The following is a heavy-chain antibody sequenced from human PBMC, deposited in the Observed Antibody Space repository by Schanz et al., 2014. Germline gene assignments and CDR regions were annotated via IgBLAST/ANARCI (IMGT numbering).Heavy chain of an antibody. CDR1: GFTFSSYW. J-gene: IGHJ5*02. V-gene: IGHV3-74*02. CDR3: ARPALWFGDNCFDP. D-gene: IGHD3-10*01. Sequence: EVHLVESGGGLVQPGGSLRLSCAASGFTFSSYWMHWVRQVPGKGLVWVSRIKSDGSSTSYADSVEGRFTISRDNAKNTLYLQMNSLRAEDTAVYYCARPALWFGDNCFDPWGQGTLVTVSS. CDR2: IKSDGSST.